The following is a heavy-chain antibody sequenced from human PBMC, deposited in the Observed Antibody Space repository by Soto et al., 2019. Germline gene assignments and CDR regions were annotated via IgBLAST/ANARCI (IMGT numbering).Heavy chain of an antibody. CDR1: GGSISSGGYY. J-gene: IGHJ4*02. Sequence: PSETLSLTCTVSGGSISSGGYYWSWIRQHPGKGLEWIGYIYYSGSTYYNPSLKSRVTISVDTSKNQFSLKLSSVTAADTAVYYCAGYSGYDEYYFDYWGQGTLVTVSS. D-gene: IGHD5-12*01. CDR2: IYYSGST. CDR3: AGYSGYDEYYFDY. V-gene: IGHV4-31*03.